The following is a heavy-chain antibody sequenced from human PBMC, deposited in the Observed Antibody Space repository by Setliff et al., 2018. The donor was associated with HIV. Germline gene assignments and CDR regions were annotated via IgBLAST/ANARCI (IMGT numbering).Heavy chain of an antibody. J-gene: IGHJ3*02. CDR2: IYSSGST. CDR1: GGSISRGSYY. CDR3: ARGRGQFSEWLLTDDAFDI. D-gene: IGHD3-3*01. V-gene: IGHV4-61*02. Sequence: PSETLSLTCTVSGGSISRGSYYWSWVRQPAGKGLEWIGRIYSSGSTNYNPSLKSRVTISVDTSKNQFSLKLSSVTAADTAVYYCARGRGQFSEWLLTDDAFDIWGQGTMVTVSS.